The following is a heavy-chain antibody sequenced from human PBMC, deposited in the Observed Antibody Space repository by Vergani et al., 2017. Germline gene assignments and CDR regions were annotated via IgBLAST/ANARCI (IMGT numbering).Heavy chain of an antibody. J-gene: IGHJ5*02. CDR3: ARIRGDIGLDWFDP. Sequence: QVQLPQWGAGLLKPSETLSLTCAVYGGSFSGYYWSWIRQPPGKGLEWIGEINHSGSTNYNPSLKSRVTISVDTSKNQFSLKLSSVTAADTAVYYCARIRGDIGLDWFDPWGQGTLVTVSS. V-gene: IGHV4-34*01. CDR2: INHSGST. CDR1: GGSFSGYY. D-gene: IGHD2-21*02.